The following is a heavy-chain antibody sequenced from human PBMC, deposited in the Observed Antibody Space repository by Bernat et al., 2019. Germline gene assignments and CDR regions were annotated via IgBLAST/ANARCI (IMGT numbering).Heavy chain of an antibody. CDR3: ARRWELLSLDL. Sequence: QLQLQESGPGLVKPSETLSLTCTVSGGSISSSTYYWGWIRQPPGKRLECIGSIYYSGGTYYNPSLKSRLTISVDTSKNQFSLKLNSVTAADTAVYYCARRWELLSLDLWGRGTLVTVSS. J-gene: IGHJ2*01. CDR2: IYYSGGT. V-gene: IGHV4-39*01. CDR1: GGSISSSTYY. D-gene: IGHD1-26*01.